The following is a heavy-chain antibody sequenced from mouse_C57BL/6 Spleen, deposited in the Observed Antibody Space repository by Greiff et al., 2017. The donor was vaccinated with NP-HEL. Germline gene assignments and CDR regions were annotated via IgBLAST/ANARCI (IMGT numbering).Heavy chain of an antibody. CDR1: GYTFTDYN. J-gene: IGHJ2*01. V-gene: IGHV1-18*01. D-gene: IGHD2-1*01. CDR3: ARTPLLRDYFDD. CDR2: INPNNGGT. Sequence: EVQLQQSGPELVKPGASVKIPCKASGYTFTDYNMDWVKQSHGKSLEWIGDINPNNGGTIYNQKFKGKATLTVDKSSSTAYMELRSLTSEDTAVDYCARTPLLRDYFDDWGQGTTLTVSS.